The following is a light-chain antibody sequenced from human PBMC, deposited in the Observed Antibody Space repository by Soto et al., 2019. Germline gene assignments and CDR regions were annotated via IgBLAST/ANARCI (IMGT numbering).Light chain of an antibody. J-gene: IGLJ2*01. V-gene: IGLV1-51*01. CDR1: NSDVGAYSY. CDR3: ATWDSSLSAVV. CDR2: DNY. Sequence: QSALTQPASVSGSPGQSITISCTGTNSDVGAYSYVSWYQQYPGKAPKLLIYDNYWRPSGIPDRFSASKSGTSATLGITGLQTGDEADYYCATWDSSLSAVVVGGGTKLTVL.